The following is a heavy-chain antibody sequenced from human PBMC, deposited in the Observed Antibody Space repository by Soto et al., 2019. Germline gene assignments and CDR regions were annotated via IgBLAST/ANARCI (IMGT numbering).Heavy chain of an antibody. J-gene: IGHJ6*02. CDR1: GFTFSSYS. Sequence: GGSLRLSCAASGFTFSSYSMNWVRQAPGEGLEWVSSISSSSSYIYYADSVKGRFTISRDNAKNSLYLQMNSLRAEDTAVYYCARGHSSSRYYYYGMDVWGQGTTVTVSS. CDR2: ISSSSSYI. V-gene: IGHV3-21*01. D-gene: IGHD6-6*01. CDR3: ARGHSSSRYYYYGMDV.